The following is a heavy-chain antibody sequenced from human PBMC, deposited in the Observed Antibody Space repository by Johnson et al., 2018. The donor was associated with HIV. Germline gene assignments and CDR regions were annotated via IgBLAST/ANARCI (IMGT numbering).Heavy chain of an antibody. Sequence: QVQLVESGGGLVKPGGSLRLSCATSGFTFSDYNMNWIRQATGKGPEWISYFSRSGTTRYYADSVTGRLTSSRDNAKYSLYQQMNSLRAEDTALYYCARKGLVCFGWAFDIWGQGTIVSVSS. D-gene: IGHD3-10*01. J-gene: IGHJ3*02. CDR3: ARKGLVCFGWAFDI. CDR1: GFTFSDYN. CDR2: FSRSGTTR. V-gene: IGHV3-11*01.